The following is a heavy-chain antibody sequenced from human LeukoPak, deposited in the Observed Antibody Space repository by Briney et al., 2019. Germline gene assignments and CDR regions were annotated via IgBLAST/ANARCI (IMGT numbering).Heavy chain of an antibody. V-gene: IGHV4-39*07. D-gene: IGHD5-24*01. Sequence: PSETLSLTCTVSGGSISSSSYYWGWIRQPPGKGLEWIGSIYYSGYTYYNASVESRVTVSVDTSKNQFSLRLSSVTAADTAVYYCASTRRDGYPFDYWGQGTLVTVSS. J-gene: IGHJ4*02. CDR3: ASTRRDGYPFDY. CDR1: GGSISSSSYY. CDR2: IYYSGYT.